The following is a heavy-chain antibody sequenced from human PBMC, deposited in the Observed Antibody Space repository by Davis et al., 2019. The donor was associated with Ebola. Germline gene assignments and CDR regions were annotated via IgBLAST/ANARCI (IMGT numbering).Heavy chain of an antibody. Sequence: GGSLRLSCAASGFTFSSAWMSWVRQAPGKGLEWVGRIKSKTDGGTTDYAAPVKGRFTISRDDSKNTLYLQMNSLKTEDTAVYYCTTDYYDSSGSDYRGQGTLVTVSS. CDR3: TTDYYDSSGSDY. CDR1: GFTFSSAW. J-gene: IGHJ4*02. V-gene: IGHV3-15*01. CDR2: IKSKTDGGTT. D-gene: IGHD3-22*01.